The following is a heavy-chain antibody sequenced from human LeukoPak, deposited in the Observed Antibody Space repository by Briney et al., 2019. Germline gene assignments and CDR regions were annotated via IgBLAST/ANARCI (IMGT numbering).Heavy chain of an antibody. Sequence: SQTLSLTCVISGDSVSSNSVAWNWIRQSPSRGLEWLGRTYYRSKWYNEYAVSVKSRITINPDTSKNQLSLQLNSVTPEDTAVYYCARGPGCPQFDYGGQGTLVTVPS. CDR1: GDSVSSNSVA. V-gene: IGHV6-1*01. D-gene: IGHD6-19*01. J-gene: IGHJ4*02. CDR3: ARGPGCPQFDY. CDR2: TYYRSKWYN.